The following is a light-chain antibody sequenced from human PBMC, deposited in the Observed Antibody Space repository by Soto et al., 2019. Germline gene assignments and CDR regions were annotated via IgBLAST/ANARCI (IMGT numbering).Light chain of an antibody. CDR3: SSFTSSVTYV. CDR2: DVS. Sequence: QSALTQPASVSGSPGQSITISCTGTSSDVGGHNSVSWYRQDPGKAPKLMIYDVSNRPSGVSDRFSGSKSGNTASLTISGLQMEDEADYYCSSFTSSVTYVFGTGTKVT. J-gene: IGLJ1*01. V-gene: IGLV2-14*01. CDR1: SSDVGGHNS.